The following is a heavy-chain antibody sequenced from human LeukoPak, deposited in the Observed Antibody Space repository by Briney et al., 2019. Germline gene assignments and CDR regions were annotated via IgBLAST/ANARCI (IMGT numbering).Heavy chain of an antibody. CDR1: GASISSSTYS. V-gene: IGHV4-30-2*06. J-gene: IGHJ4*02. CDR2: LYHAGRT. Sequence: PSETLSLTCAVSGASISSSTYSWSWIRQSPGKGLEWIGCLYHAGRTYYDPSLNSRVTISVDTSKNQFSLKMTSVTAADTAVHYCATSTGPVVPAAIDYWGQGTLVTVSS. CDR3: ATSTGPVVPAAIDY. D-gene: IGHD2-2*01.